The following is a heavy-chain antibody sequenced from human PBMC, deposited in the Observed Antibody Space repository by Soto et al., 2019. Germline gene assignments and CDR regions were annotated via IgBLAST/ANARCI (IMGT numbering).Heavy chain of an antibody. D-gene: IGHD3-9*01. CDR1: GGSISSYY. CDR2: IYYSGST. V-gene: IGHV4-59*08. CDR3: ARKRGGYDILENYYYYYGMDV. Sequence: SETLSLTCTVSGGSISSYYWSWIRQPPGKGLEWIGYIYYSGSTNYNPSLKSRVTISVDTSKNQFSLKLSSVTAADTAVYYCARKRGGYDILENYYYYYGMDVWGQGTTVTVSS. J-gene: IGHJ6*02.